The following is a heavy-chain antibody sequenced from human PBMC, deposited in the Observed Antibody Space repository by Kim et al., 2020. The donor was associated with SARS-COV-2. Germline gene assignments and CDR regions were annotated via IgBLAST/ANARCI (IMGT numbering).Heavy chain of an antibody. CDR1: GGTFSSYA. D-gene: IGHD3-22*01. Sequence: SVKVSCKASGGTFSSYAISWVRQAPGQGLEWMGGIIPIFGTANYAQKFQGRVTITADESTSTAYMELSSLRSEDTAVYYCASSSMIVGTNLYEHWGQGTLVTVSS. J-gene: IGHJ1*01. V-gene: IGHV1-69*13. CDR3: ASSSMIVGTNLYEH. CDR2: IIPIFGTA.